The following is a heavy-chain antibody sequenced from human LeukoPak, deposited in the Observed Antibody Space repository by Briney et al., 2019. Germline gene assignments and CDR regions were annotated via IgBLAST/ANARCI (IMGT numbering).Heavy chain of an antibody. V-gene: IGHV3-11*01. D-gene: IGHD6-19*01. J-gene: IGHJ5*02. CDR3: ASGYSSSNWFDP. CDR2: ISSSGSTI. Sequence: GGSLGLSCAASGFTFSDYYMSWIRQAPGKGLEWVSYISSSGSTIYYADSVKGRFTISRDNAKNSLYLQMNSLRAEDTAVYYCASGYSSSNWFDPWGQGTLVTVSS. CDR1: GFTFSDYY.